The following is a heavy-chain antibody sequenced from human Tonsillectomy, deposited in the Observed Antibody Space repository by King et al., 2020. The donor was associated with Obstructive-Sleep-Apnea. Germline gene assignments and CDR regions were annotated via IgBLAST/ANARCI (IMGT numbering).Heavy chain of an antibody. Sequence: QLQESGPGLVKPSETLSLTCTVSGGSISSYYWSWIRQPPGKGLEWIGYIYYSGSTNYNPSLKSRVTISVDTSKNQFSLKLSSVTAADTAVYYCARLDSYCSGGSCYSNWYFDLWGRGTLVTVSS. CDR2: IYYSGST. CDR1: GGSISSYY. J-gene: IGHJ2*01. V-gene: IGHV4-59*08. CDR3: ARLDSYCSGGSCYSNWYFDL. D-gene: IGHD2-15*01.